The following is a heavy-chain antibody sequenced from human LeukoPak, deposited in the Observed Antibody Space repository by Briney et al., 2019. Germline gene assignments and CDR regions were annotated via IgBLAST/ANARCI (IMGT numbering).Heavy chain of an antibody. J-gene: IGHJ4*02. D-gene: IGHD3-22*01. CDR2: INENGSEK. Sequence: GGSLRLSCAASGFTFTRYWMSWVRQAPGKGLEWVANINENGSEKKYLDSVKGRFTISRDNSKNTLFLQMNSLRGEDTAMYYCARVEYYDSSAPGEDYWGQGTLVTVSS. V-gene: IGHV3-7*01. CDR3: ARVEYYDSSAPGEDY. CDR1: GFTFTRYW.